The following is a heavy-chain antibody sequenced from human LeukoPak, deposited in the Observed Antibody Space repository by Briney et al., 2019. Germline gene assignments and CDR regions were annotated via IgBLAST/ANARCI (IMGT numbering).Heavy chain of an antibody. J-gene: IGHJ5*02. CDR2: IKQDGSEK. D-gene: IGHD1-26*01. CDR3: ARDLWELPSIGPSWFDP. V-gene: IGHV3-7*01. CDR1: GFTFSSCW. Sequence: GGSLRLSCAASGFTFSSCWMSWVRQAPGKGLEWVANIKQDGSEKYYVDSVKGRFTISRDNAKNSLYLQMNSLRAEDTAVYYCARDLWELPSIGPSWFDPWGQGTLVTVSS.